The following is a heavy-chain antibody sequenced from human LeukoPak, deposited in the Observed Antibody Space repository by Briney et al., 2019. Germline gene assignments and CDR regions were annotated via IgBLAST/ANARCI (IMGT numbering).Heavy chain of an antibody. J-gene: IGHJ6*04. CDR1: GFNFRSAW. CDR3: GGRRV. D-gene: IGHD3-16*01. Sequence: GGSLRLSCTASGFNFRSAWMSWARQAPGKGLEWVGRVGSKSDAGTMDYAAHVEGRFTISRDDSKNMVYLDMNSLKTEDTAVYYCGGRRVWGNGTVVTVSS. V-gene: IGHV3-15*04. CDR2: VGSKSDAGTM.